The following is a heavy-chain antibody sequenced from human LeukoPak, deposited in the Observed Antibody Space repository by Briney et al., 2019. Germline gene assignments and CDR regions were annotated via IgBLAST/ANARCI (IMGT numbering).Heavy chain of an antibody. CDR3: ARDSYDILTGYLGFDP. V-gene: IGHV4-39*02. J-gene: IGHJ5*02. Sequence: PSETLSLTCTVSGGSISSSSYYWGWIRQPPGKGLEWIGSIYYSGSTYYNPSLKSRVTISVDTSKNQFSLKLSSVTAADTAVYYCARDSYDILTGYLGFDPWGQGTLVTVSS. CDR2: IYYSGST. D-gene: IGHD3-9*01. CDR1: GGSISSSSYY.